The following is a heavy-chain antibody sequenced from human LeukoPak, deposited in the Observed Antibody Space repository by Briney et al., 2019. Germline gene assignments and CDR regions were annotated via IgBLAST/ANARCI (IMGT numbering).Heavy chain of an antibody. Sequence: ASVKVSCKASGGTFSSYAISWVRQAPGQGLEWMGRIIPILGIANYAQKFQGRVTITADKPTSTAYMELSSLRSEDTAVYYCARVVVVATWDYYYGMDVWGQGTTVTVSS. D-gene: IGHD2-15*01. V-gene: IGHV1-69*04. CDR3: ARVVVVATWDYYYGMDV. J-gene: IGHJ6*02. CDR1: GGTFSSYA. CDR2: IIPILGIA.